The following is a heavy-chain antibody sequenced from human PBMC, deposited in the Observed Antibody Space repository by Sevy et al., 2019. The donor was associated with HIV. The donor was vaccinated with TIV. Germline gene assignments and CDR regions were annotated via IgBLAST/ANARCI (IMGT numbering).Heavy chain of an antibody. CDR1: GGSISDYY. Sequence: PSETLSLTCTVSGGSISDYYWTWIRQPAGKGLEWLGRICISGGTEYNPSLKSRVSMSLERSKNKFSLKLTSMTAAATAVYYCARGPQSCTSVSCYSALSWGQGILVTVSS. V-gene: IGHV4-4*07. D-gene: IGHD2-15*01. CDR2: ICISGGT. J-gene: IGHJ4*02. CDR3: ARGPQSCTSVSCYSALS.